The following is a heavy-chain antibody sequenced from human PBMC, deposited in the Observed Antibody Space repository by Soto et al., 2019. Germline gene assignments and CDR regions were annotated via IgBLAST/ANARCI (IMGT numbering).Heavy chain of an antibody. V-gene: IGHV1-69*08. J-gene: IGHJ2*01. CDR1: GGTFSSHT. CDR3: ARPDFGDYWYYDL. CDR2: IIPALGTA. D-gene: IGHD4-17*01. Sequence: QDQLVQSGAEVKKPGSSVKVSCKASGGTFSSHTFSWVRQAPGQGLEWMGRIIPALGTATYAQKFQGRVAITGEESPTSVSMALTRLRSEEPAVADCARPDFGDYWYYDLWGRGTVVRVSP.